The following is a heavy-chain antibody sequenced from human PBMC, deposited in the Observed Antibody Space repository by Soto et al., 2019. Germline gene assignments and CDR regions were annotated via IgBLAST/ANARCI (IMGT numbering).Heavy chain of an antibody. Sequence: GESLKISCKASGYTFTGYYMHWVRQAPGQGLEWMGWINPNSGGTNYAQKFQGRVTMTRDTSISTAYMELSRLRSDDTAVYYCARSPVHHAFDIWGQGTMVTVSS. J-gene: IGHJ3*02. CDR2: INPNSGGT. V-gene: IGHV1-2*02. CDR1: GYTFTGYY. CDR3: ARSPVHHAFDI.